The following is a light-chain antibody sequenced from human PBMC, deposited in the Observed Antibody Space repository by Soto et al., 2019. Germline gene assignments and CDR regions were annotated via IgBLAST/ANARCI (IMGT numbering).Light chain of an antibody. CDR2: EVS. J-gene: IGLJ2*01. V-gene: IGLV2-14*01. CDR1: SSDVGGYNY. Sequence: QSALTQPASVSGYPGQSITISCTGTSSDVGGYNYVSWYQQHPGKAPKLMIYEVSNRPSGVSNRFSGSKSGNTASLTISGRQAEDEADYYCSSYTSSSTVVFGGGTMLTVL. CDR3: SSYTSSSTVV.